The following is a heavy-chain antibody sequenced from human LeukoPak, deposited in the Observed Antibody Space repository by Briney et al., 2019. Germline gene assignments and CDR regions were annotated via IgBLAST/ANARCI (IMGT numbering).Heavy chain of an antibody. CDR1: GFTFSSYY. CDR3: ARGNYYGMDV. Sequence: PGGSLRLSCAVSGFTFSSYYMHWVRQAPGKGLVWVSCINSDGRSTSYADSVKGRFTISRDNAKNTLYLQMNSLRAEDTAVYYCARGNYYGMDVWGQGTTVTVSS. J-gene: IGHJ6*02. CDR2: INSDGRST. V-gene: IGHV3-74*01.